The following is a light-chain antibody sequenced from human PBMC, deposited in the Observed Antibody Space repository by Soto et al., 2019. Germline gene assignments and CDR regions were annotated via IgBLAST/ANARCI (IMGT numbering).Light chain of an antibody. CDR1: SSDIGGYNS. CDR3: TSYTPTLTLGSI. V-gene: IGLV2-14*01. J-gene: IGLJ1*01. CDR2: EVT. Sequence: QSVLTQPASVSGSPGQSITISCTGTSSDIGGYNSVSWYQQHPGRAPRLIIYEVTNRLSGVSNRFSASKSGNTASLTISGLQAEDEADYSCTSYTPTLTLGSICGSGSKVTIL.